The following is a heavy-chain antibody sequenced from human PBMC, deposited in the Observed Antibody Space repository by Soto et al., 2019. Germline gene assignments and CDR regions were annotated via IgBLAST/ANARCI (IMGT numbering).Heavy chain of an antibody. CDR1: GFTFSSYG. CDR2: ISYDGSNK. V-gene: IGHV3-30*18. D-gene: IGHD3-22*01. J-gene: IGHJ4*02. Sequence: SLTLSCAASGFTFSSYGMHWARQAAGKGLEWVAVISYDGSNKNYADSVKGRFTISRDNSKNTLYLQMNSLRAEDTAVYYCAKSGLRITMIVVVIPYYFDYWGQGTLVTVSS. CDR3: AKSGLRITMIVVVIPYYFDY.